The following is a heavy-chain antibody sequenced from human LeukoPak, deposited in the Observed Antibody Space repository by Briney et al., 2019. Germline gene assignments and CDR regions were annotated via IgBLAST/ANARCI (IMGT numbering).Heavy chain of an antibody. CDR2: ISYDGSNK. CDR3: ARDLDCSSTSCYGRYYGMGV. D-gene: IGHD2-2*01. Sequence: GRSLRLSCAASGFTFSSYAMHWVRQAPGKGLEWVAVISYDGSNKYYADSVKGRFTISRDNSKNTLYLQMNSLRAEDTAVYYCARDLDCSSTSCYGRYYGMGVWGQGTTVTVSS. V-gene: IGHV3-30-3*01. CDR1: GFTFSSYA. J-gene: IGHJ6*02.